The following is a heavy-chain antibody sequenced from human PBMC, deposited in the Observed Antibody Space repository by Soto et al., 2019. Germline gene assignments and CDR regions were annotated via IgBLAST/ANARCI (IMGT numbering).Heavy chain of an antibody. V-gene: IGHV2-5*02. J-gene: IGHJ4*02. CDR3: AHSLRITMVRGVLFDY. CDR1: GFSLSTSGVG. D-gene: IGHD3-10*01. CDR2: IYWDDDK. Sequence: QITLKESGPTLVKPTQTLTLTCTFSGFSLSTSGVGVGWIRQPPGKALEWLPLIYWDDDKRYSPSLKSRLTITKDTSKNQVVLTMTNMDPVDTATYYCAHSLRITMVRGVLFDYWGQGTLVTVSS.